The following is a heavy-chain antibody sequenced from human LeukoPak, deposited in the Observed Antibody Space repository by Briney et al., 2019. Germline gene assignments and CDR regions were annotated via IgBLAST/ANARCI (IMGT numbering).Heavy chain of an antibody. D-gene: IGHD3-10*01. CDR3: AKYPPPKVRGVIRFPQGYY. J-gene: IGHJ4*02. Sequence: GGSLRLSCAASGFTFSSYAMSWVRQAPGKGLEWVSAISGSGGSTYYADSVKGRFTISRDNSKNTMYLQMNSLRAEDTDVYYCAKYPPPKVRGVIRFPQGYYWGQGTLVTVSS. V-gene: IGHV3-23*01. CDR2: ISGSGGST. CDR1: GFTFSSYA.